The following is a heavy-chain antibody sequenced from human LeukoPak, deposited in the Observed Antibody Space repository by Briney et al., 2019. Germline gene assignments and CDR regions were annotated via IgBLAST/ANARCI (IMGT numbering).Heavy chain of an antibody. CDR1: GGSFSGYY. CDR3: ARVSYGDYEYYFDY. D-gene: IGHD4-17*01. CDR2: INHSGST. J-gene: IGHJ4*02. Sequence: SETLSLTCAVYGGSFSGYYWSWIRQPPGKGLEWIGEINHSGSTNYNPSPKSRVTISVDTSKNQFSLKLSSVTAADTAVYYCARVSYGDYEYYFDYWGQGTLVTVSS. V-gene: IGHV4-34*01.